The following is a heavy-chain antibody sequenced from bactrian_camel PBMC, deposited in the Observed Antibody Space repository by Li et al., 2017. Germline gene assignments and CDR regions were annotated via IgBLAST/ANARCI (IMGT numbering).Heavy chain of an antibody. V-gene: IGHV3S57*01. CDR3: AMNRLGSSWCLARHTADNY. Sequence: GSVQAGGSRRLSCSGFGDSFSRACMGWFRQRPRSERVRVASIDSAGRTFYQDSVRGRFTISKDNAKNTLYLQMNSLKPDDTAMYYCAMNRLGSSWCLARHTADNYWGQGTQVTVS. CDR1: GDSFSRAC. J-gene: IGHJ4*01. D-gene: IGHD6*01. CDR2: IDSAGRT.